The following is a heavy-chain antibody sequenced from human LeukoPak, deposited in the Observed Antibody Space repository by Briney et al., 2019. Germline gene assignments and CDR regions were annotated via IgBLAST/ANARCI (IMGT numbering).Heavy chain of an antibody. J-gene: IGHJ4*02. CDR2: IIPVLGVA. Sequence: GASVKVSCKASGGTFSTYAISWVRQAPGQGLEWMGRIIPVLGVANYAQKFQGRVTISADKSTSTAYVEVSSLRSEDTAVYYCATGIGTLWSGYYHDYWGQGTLVTVSS. CDR1: GGTFSTYA. D-gene: IGHD3-3*01. V-gene: IGHV1-69*04. CDR3: ATGIGTLWSGYYHDY.